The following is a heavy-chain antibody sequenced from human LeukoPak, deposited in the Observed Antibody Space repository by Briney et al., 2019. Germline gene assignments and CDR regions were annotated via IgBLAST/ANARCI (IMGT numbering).Heavy chain of an antibody. D-gene: IGHD3-16*01. V-gene: IGHV1-46*01. J-gene: IGHJ4*02. CDR3: ARDYVDDIPMIKDY. CDR1: GYTFTSYH. Sequence: AASVNVSCKASGYTFTSYHMHWVRQAPGQGLGWMGKINLSGGSTTYAQKFQGRVTMTRDTSTSTVYMELSSLRSEDTAVYYCARDYVDDIPMIKDYWGQGTLVTVSS. CDR2: INLSGGST.